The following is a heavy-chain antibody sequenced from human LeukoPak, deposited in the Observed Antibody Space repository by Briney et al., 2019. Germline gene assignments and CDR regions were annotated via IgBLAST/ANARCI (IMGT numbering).Heavy chain of an antibody. D-gene: IGHD5-18*01. CDR2: IYTSGST. J-gene: IGHJ4*02. V-gene: IGHV4-61*02. Sequence: SETLSLTCTVSGGSISSGTYHWSWIRKPAGKGLEWIGRIYTSGSTDYNPSLKSRVTISKDTSQNHFSLKLSSVTAADTAVYYCAREDVDTGSDCWGQGTLVTVST. CDR3: AREDVDTGSDC. CDR1: GGSISSGTYH.